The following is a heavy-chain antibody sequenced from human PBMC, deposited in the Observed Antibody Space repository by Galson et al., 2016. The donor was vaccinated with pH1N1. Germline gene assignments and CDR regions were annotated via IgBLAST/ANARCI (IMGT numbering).Heavy chain of an antibody. V-gene: IGHV4-39*01. CDR2: IYYSGIT. Sequence: TLSLTCTVSGGSISNSHYYWGWIRQSPGKGLQWIANIYYSGITYYDASLKSRVTISVDTSKNQFSLKLNPVIAADTAVYYCARLWYGEYIDYWGQGTRVTVSS. D-gene: IGHD3-10*01. CDR3: ARLWYGEYIDY. CDR1: GGSISNSHYY. J-gene: IGHJ4*02.